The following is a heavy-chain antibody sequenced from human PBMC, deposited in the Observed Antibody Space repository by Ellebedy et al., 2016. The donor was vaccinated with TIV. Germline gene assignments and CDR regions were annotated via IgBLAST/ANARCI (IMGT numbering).Heavy chain of an antibody. Sequence: GESLKISCAASRFSFSSYWMSWVRQSPGKGLEWVANINQDGSDKYYVDSVKGRFTISRDNAKNSLYLQMKSLGADYTSVYYCATDGSYGDFRSPAHAFVIWGQGTVVTVSS. CDR1: RFSFSSYW. V-gene: IGHV3-7*01. J-gene: IGHJ3*02. D-gene: IGHD4-17*01. CDR2: INQDGSDK. CDR3: ATDGSYGDFRSPAHAFVI.